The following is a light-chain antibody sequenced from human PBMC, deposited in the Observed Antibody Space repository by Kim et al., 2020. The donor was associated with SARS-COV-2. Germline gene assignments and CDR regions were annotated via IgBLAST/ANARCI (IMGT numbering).Light chain of an antibody. CDR3: QTWGTVV. CDR1: SGHSSYA. J-gene: IGLJ2*01. CDR2: LNSDGSH. V-gene: IGLV4-69*01. Sequence: GPSVKLTCPPGSGHSSYAIAWHRQQPEKGPRYLMKLNSDGSHSKGDGIPDRFSGSSSGAERYLTISSLQSEEEADYYCQTWGTVVFGGGTQLTVL.